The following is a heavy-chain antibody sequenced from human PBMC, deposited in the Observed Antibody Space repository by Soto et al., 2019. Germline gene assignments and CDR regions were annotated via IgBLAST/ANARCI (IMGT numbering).Heavy chain of an antibody. CDR3: ARDGAHCSGGTCYSVWFDP. CDR1: GASISTYY. D-gene: IGHD2-15*01. V-gene: IGHV4-4*07. CDR2: LYTSGTT. Sequence: ETLSLTCTVSGASISTYYWSWIRQPAGKGLEWIGRLYTSGTTNYNPSLKSRVTMSVDTSKNQFSLKLGSVTAADTAVYFCARDGAHCSGGTCYSVWFDPWGPGTLVTVSS. J-gene: IGHJ5*02.